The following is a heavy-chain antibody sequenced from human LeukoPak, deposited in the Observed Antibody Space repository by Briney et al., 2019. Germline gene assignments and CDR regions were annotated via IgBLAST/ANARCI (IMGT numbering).Heavy chain of an antibody. CDR3: ARGTFWSGYYHDY. D-gene: IGHD3-3*01. J-gene: IGHJ4*02. CDR2: IFYSGST. Sequence: LETLSLTCTVSGGSITIYCWSFGRQPPGKRLESFGFIFYSGSTNYNPSLKSRVTISLNTSKTQFSLKLSSVTAADTAVYYCARGTFWSGYYHDYWGQGTLVTVSS. CDR1: GGSITIYC. V-gene: IGHV4-59*01.